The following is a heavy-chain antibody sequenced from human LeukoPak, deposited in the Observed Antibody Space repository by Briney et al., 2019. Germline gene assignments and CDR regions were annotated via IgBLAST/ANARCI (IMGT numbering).Heavy chain of an antibody. D-gene: IGHD6-13*01. Sequence: ASVKVSCKASGYTFTSYDMHWVRQAPGQGLEWMGIINPSGGSTSYAQKFQGRVTMTRDTSTSTVYMELSSLRAEDTAVYYCARERLAAAGLWYWGQGTQVTVSS. CDR3: ARERLAAAGLWY. CDR2: INPSGGST. V-gene: IGHV1-46*01. J-gene: IGHJ4*02. CDR1: GYTFTSYD.